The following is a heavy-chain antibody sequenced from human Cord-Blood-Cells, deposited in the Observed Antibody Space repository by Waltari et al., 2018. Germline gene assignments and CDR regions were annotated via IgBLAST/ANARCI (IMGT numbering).Heavy chain of an antibody. V-gene: IGHV4-39*01. J-gene: IGHJ4*02. CDR2: IYYSGST. CDR1: GGSISSSSYY. CDR3: ARHPFIIAAAGDFDY. D-gene: IGHD6-13*01. Sequence: QLQLQESGSGLVKPSETLSLTCTVSGGSISSSSYYWGWIRQPPGKGLEWIGSIYYSGSTYYNPSLKSRVTISVDTSKNQFSLKLSSVTAADTAVYYCARHPFIIAAAGDFDYWGQGTLVTVSS.